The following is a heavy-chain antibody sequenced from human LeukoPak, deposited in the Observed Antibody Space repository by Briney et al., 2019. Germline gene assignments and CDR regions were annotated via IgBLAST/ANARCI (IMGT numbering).Heavy chain of an antibody. Sequence: GESLKISFKGSGYSFTNYWIDWVRQMPGKGLEWMGIIYPGDSDSRYSPSFQGQVTISADKSISTAYLQWSSLKASDTAMYYCARRGASGTFDYWGQGTLVTVSS. V-gene: IGHV5-51*01. CDR3: ARRGASGTFDY. CDR1: GYSFTNYW. D-gene: IGHD3-10*01. J-gene: IGHJ4*02. CDR2: IYPGDSDS.